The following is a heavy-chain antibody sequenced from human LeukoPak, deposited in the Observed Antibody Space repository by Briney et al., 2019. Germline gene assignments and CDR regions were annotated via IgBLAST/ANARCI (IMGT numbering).Heavy chain of an antibody. D-gene: IGHD3-3*01. J-gene: IGHJ4*02. Sequence: GESLRLSCAASGFTFSDFWISWVRQAPGKGLEWVAVISYDGRQKYYGDSVKGRFTISRDNPKNTLYLQMNSLRDDDTAVYYCARVFLERLTSGYFDNWGQGTLVTVSP. V-gene: IGHV3-30-3*01. CDR3: ARVFLERLTSGYFDN. CDR2: ISYDGRQK. CDR1: GFTFSDFW.